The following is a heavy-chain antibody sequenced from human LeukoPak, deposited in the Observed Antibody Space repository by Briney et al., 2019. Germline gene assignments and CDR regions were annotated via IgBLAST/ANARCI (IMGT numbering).Heavy chain of an antibody. J-gene: IGHJ6*03. CDR3: ARATYCSGGSCYHGAGYYYMDV. CDR2: IYYSGTT. Sequence: PSETLSLTCTVSGESISGFYWSWIRQPPGKGLEWIGYIYYSGTTNYNPSLKSRLTISVDTSKNQFSLKLSSVTAADTAVYYCARATYCSGGSCYHGAGYYYMDVWGKGTTVTVSS. D-gene: IGHD2-15*01. V-gene: IGHV4-59*01. CDR1: GESISGFY.